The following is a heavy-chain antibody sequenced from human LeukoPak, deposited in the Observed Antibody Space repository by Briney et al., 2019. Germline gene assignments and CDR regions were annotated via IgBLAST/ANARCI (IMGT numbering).Heavy chain of an antibody. D-gene: IGHD3-10*01. J-gene: IGHJ6*02. V-gene: IGHV3-21*01. Sequence: GGSLRLSCAASGFDFSSYSMNWVRQAPGKGLEWVSSISGTSSYIYYAESMKGRFIISRDNAKGSLYLQMNSLRVEDTAVYYCARIPVWGASMDVWGQGATVTVSS. CDR2: ISGTSSYI. CDR3: ARIPVWGASMDV. CDR1: GFDFSSYS.